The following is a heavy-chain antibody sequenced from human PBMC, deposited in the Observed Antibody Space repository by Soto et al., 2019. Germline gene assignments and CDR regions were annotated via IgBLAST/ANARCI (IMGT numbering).Heavy chain of an antibody. D-gene: IGHD2-2*01. CDR3: VRDQKYFRVNGNWFDS. V-gene: IGHV1-18*04. Sequence: ASVKVSCKASGYTSADSGISWVRQAPGQGLEWMGWVSGNNGASNPAPKVQGRITMTLDTSTGVSYMALRSLRSDDTAIYYCVRDQKYFRVNGNWFDSWGQGTLVTVYS. CDR1: GYTSADSG. J-gene: IGHJ5*01. CDR2: VSGNNGAS.